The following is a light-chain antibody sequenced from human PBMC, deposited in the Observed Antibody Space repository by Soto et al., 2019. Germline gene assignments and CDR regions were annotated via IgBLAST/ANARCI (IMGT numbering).Light chain of an antibody. Sequence: QSALTQPPSASGSPGQSVTISCTGTSSDVGGYNYVSWYQQHPGKVPKLMIYEVNKRPSGVPDRFSGSKSGNTASLTVAGLXAEDEADYYCTSYAGGNNVFGTGTKLTVL. CDR3: TSYAGGNNV. J-gene: IGLJ1*01. CDR1: SSDVGGYNY. CDR2: EVN. V-gene: IGLV2-8*01.